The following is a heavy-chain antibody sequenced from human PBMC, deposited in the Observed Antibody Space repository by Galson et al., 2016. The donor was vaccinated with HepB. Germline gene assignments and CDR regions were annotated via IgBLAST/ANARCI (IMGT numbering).Heavy chain of an antibody. Sequence: SLRLSCAASGFTFSSYAMNWVRQAPGKGLEWVANIDLDGREKYYVEYVKGRFTISRDNAKNSLYLQLNSLRDEDTAVYYCASTQRGFSYEIWGQGTLVTVSS. CDR1: GFTFSSYA. D-gene: IGHD5-18*01. J-gene: IGHJ4*02. V-gene: IGHV3-7*01. CDR3: ASTQRGFSYEI. CDR2: IDLDGREK.